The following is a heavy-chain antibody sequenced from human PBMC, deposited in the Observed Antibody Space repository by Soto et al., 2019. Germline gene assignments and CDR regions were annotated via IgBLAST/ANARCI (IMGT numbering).Heavy chain of an antibody. J-gene: IGHJ6*02. CDR3: AREDRIAARPDYYYGMDA. CDR1: GFTFSSYS. V-gene: IGHV3-21*01. Sequence: GGSLRLSCAASGFTFSSYSMNWVRQAPGKGLEWVSSISSSSSYIYYADSVKGRFTISRDNAKNSLYLQMNSLRAEDTAVYYCAREDRIAARPDYYYGMDAWGQGTTVTVSS. CDR2: ISSSSSYI. D-gene: IGHD6-6*01.